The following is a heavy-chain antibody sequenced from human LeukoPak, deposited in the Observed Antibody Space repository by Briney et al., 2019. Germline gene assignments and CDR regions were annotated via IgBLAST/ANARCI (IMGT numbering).Heavy chain of an antibody. J-gene: IGHJ4*02. CDR2: ISSSSSYI. CDR3: AKSSEYYYGSGSYYAFFDN. V-gene: IGHV3-21*04. Sequence: GGSLRLSCAASGFTFSSYSMNWVRQAPGKGLEWVSSISSSSSYIYYADSVKGRFTISRDNSKNTLYLQMNSLRAEDTAVYYCAKSSEYYYGSGSYYAFFDNWGQGTLVTVSS. D-gene: IGHD3-10*01. CDR1: GFTFSSYS.